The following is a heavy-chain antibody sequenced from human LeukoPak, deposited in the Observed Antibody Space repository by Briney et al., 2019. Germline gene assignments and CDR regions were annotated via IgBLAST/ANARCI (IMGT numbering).Heavy chain of an antibody. CDR1: GGSISSYY. V-gene: IGHV4-59*01. CDR3: ARDGSGGSSAALDY. Sequence: SETLSLTCTVSGGSISSYYWSWIRQPPGKGLEWIGYIYYSGSTNYNPSLKSRVTISVDTSKNQFSLKLTSVTAADTAVYYCARDGSGGSSAALDYWGQGTLVTVSS. D-gene: IGHD6-6*01. CDR2: IYYSGST. J-gene: IGHJ4*02.